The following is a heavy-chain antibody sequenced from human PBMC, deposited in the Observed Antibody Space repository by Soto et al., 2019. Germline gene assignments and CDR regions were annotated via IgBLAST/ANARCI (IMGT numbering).Heavy chain of an antibody. CDR1: GFTFSSYA. CDR3: ARTARRNCSGGSCYISPLYYFDY. CDR2: ISGSGGST. V-gene: IGHV3-23*01. D-gene: IGHD2-15*01. J-gene: IGHJ4*02. Sequence: EVQLLESGGGLVQPGGSLRLSCAASGFTFSSYAMSWVRQAPGKGLEWVSAISGSGGSTYYADSVKGRFTISRDNSKNTLYLQMNSLRAEDTAVYYCARTARRNCSGGSCYISPLYYFDYWGQGTLVTVSS.